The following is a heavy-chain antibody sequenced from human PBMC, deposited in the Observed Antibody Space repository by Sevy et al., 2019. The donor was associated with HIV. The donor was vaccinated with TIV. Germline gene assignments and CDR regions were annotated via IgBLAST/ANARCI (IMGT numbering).Heavy chain of an antibody. J-gene: IGHJ6*02. CDR2: ISSSSSYI. Sequence: GGSLRLSCAASGFTFSSYSMNWVRQAPGKGLEWVSSISSSSSYIYYADSVKGRFTISRDNAKNSLYLQMNSLRAEDTAVYYCARDRWGRGIAAAIHYYYGMDVWGQWTTVTVSS. D-gene: IGHD6-13*01. CDR1: GFTFSSYS. V-gene: IGHV3-21*01. CDR3: ARDRWGRGIAAAIHYYYGMDV.